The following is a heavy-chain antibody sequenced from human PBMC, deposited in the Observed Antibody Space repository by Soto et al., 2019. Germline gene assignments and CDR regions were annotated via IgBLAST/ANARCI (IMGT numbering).Heavy chain of an antibody. CDR1: GGSFSDNY. D-gene: IGHD2-15*01. J-gene: IGHJ3*02. CDR3: ARCEFGVGYWRGTTSSCSFDI. Sequence: QVHLQQWGAGLLKPSETLSLTCAVYGGSFSDNYWSRIRQSPEKGLEWIGEINHSGSTNYNPSLNSPVLLSIDTTQSQFSLKLNSVTAADTAVYYCARCEFGVGYWRGTTSSCSFDIWGQGTMVTVSS. V-gene: IGHV4-34*01. CDR2: INHSGST.